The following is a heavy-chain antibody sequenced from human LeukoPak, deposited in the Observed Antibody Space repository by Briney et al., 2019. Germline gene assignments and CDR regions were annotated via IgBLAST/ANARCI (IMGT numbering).Heavy chain of an antibody. CDR3: ARARGRMVRGVIATYYFDY. Sequence: PSETLSLTCTVSGGSISSYYWSWIRQPPGKGREWMGNIYYSGSTNYNPSLKSRVTISVDTSKNQFSLKLSSVTAADTAVYYCARARGRMVRGVIATYYFDYWGQGTLVTVSS. V-gene: IGHV4-59*01. CDR1: GGSISSYY. J-gene: IGHJ4*02. D-gene: IGHD3-10*01. CDR2: IYYSGST.